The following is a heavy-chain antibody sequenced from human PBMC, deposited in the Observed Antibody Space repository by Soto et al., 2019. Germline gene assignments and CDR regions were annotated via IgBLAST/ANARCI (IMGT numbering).Heavy chain of an antibody. J-gene: IGHJ6*02. CDR1: GFTFSSYA. CDR3: ASSIAAAGTPASYYYGMDV. CDR2: ISGSGGST. V-gene: IGHV3-23*01. Sequence: EVQLLESGGGLVQPGGSLRLSCAASGFTFSSYAMSWVRQAPGKGLEWVSAISGSGGSTYYADSVKGRFTISRDNSKNTLYLQMSSLRAEDTAVYYCASSIAAAGTPASYYYGMDVWGQGTTVTVSS. D-gene: IGHD6-13*01.